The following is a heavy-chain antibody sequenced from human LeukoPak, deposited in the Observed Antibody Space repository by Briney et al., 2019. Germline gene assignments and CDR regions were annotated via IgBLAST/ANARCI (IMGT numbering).Heavy chain of an antibody. D-gene: IGHD2-2*01. V-gene: IGHV3-21*01. CDR1: GFTFSSYS. CDR2: ISSSNTYI. Sequence: GGSLRLSCAASGFTFSSYSMNWVRQAPGKGLEWVSSISSSNTYIYYADSVKGRFTISRDNAKNSLYLQTNSLRAEDTAVYYCARDLIVPAASGFDYWGQGTLVTVSS. J-gene: IGHJ4*02. CDR3: ARDLIVPAASGFDY.